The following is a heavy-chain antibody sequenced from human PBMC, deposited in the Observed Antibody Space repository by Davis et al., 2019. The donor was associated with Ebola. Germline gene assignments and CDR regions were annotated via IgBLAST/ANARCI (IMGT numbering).Heavy chain of an antibody. CDR3: ARERVAVADSFFDY. CDR2: IRSDGNTI. CDR1: GFTFRNYG. V-gene: IGHV3-30*02. Sequence: GESLKISCAASGFTFRNYGMHWVRQAPGEGLEWVAFIRSDGNTIYYADSVKGRFTISRDNSKNTLYLQMNSLRAGDTAVYYCARERVAVADSFFDYWGQGTLVTVSS. J-gene: IGHJ4*02. D-gene: IGHD6-19*01.